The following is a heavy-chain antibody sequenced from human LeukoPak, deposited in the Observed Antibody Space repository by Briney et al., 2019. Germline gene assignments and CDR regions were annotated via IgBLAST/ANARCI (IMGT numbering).Heavy chain of an antibody. Sequence: GGSLRLSCAASGFTFSSYSMNWVRQAPGKGLEWVSYISSSSSTIYYADSVKGRFTISRDNAKDSLYLQMNGLRAEDTAVYYCARDIAAAGTRAFDIWGQGTMVTVSS. CDR2: ISSSSSTI. J-gene: IGHJ3*02. CDR1: GFTFSSYS. CDR3: ARDIAAAGTRAFDI. D-gene: IGHD6-13*01. V-gene: IGHV3-48*01.